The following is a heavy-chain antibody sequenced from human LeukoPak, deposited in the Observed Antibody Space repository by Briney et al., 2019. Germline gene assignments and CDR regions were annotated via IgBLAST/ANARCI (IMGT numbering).Heavy chain of an antibody. J-gene: IGHJ4*02. D-gene: IGHD3-10*01. Sequence: ASVKVSSKVSGYTLTELSMHWVRQAPGKGLEWMGGFDPEDGETIYAQKFQGRVTMTEDTSTDTAYMELSSLRSEDTAVYYCASMVRGVILPFDYWGQGTLVTVSS. CDR2: FDPEDGET. CDR1: GYTLTELS. CDR3: ASMVRGVILPFDY. V-gene: IGHV1-24*01.